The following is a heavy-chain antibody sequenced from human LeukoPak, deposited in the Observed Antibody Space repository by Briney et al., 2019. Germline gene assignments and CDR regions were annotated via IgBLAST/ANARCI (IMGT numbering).Heavy chain of an antibody. D-gene: IGHD3-10*01. V-gene: IGHV5-51*01. CDR1: GYSFTSYW. CDR3: ARRGSGGTYFDY. J-gene: IGHJ4*02. CDR2: IYPYDSDT. Sequence: GESLKISCEGSGYSFTSYWIGWGRQMPGKGPEWMGIIYPYDSDTTYSPSFQGQVTISADKSISTAYLQWSSLKASDSAMYYCARRGSGGTYFDYWGQGTLVTVSS.